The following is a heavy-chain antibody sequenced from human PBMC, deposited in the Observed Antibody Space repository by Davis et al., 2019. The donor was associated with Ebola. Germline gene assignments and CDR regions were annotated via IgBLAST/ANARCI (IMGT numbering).Heavy chain of an antibody. CDR2: IRQDGSER. CDR3: ARDVWNFDY. V-gene: IGHV3-7*01. J-gene: IGHJ4*02. CDR1: GFTLSTYW. D-gene: IGHD2-8*01. Sequence: GESLKISCAASGFTLSTYWMNWVRQAPGKGLEWVGNIRQDGSERYYVDSVKGRFTISRDNAKNSLFLQMDSLRAEDSAVYYCARDVWNFDYWGQGTLVTVSS.